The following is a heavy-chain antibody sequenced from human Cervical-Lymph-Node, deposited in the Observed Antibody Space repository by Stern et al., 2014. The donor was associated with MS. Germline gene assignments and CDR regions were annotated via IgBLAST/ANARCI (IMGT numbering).Heavy chain of an antibody. J-gene: IGHJ4*02. D-gene: IGHD5-18*01. CDR1: GFTVSSNY. CDR2: IYRGGNT. CDR3: AREVGGYSFASAY. V-gene: IGHV3-66*01. Sequence: VQLVQSGGGLVQPGESLRLSCAASGFTVSSNYMSWVRQAPGKGLEWVSVIYRGGNTYYADSVKGRFTISRDNSKNTLYLQMNSLRAEDTAVYYCAREVGGYSFASAYWGQGTLVTVSS.